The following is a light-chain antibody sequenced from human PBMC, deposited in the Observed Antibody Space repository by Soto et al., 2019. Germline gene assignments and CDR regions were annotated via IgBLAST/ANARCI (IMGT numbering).Light chain of an antibody. CDR1: QSLSNY. J-gene: IGKJ2*01. Sequence: DIQMTQSPSSLSASVGDRVTITCRASQSLSNYLNWYQQKLGKAPKLLIYGASSLQRGVPSRFSGSGSGTDFTRTISSLQPEDFATYYCQQSYSNPRTVCPGTRLEIK. CDR3: QQSYSNPRT. V-gene: IGKV1-39*01. CDR2: GAS.